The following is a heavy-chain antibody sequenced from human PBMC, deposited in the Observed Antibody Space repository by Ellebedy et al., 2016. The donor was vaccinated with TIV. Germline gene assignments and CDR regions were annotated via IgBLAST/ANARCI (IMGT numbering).Heavy chain of an antibody. V-gene: IGHV4-4*02. CDR3: ARERRGYTSGSARYYGMDV. Sequence: MPSETLSLTCAVSGGSISGSNWWTWVRQPPGKGLEWIGEIYHSGSTNYNPSLKSRVTIPVDKSTNQFSLKLRSVTAADTAVYYCARERRGYTSGSARYYGMDVWGQGTTVTVSS. CDR2: IYHSGST. CDR1: GGSISGSNW. J-gene: IGHJ6*02. D-gene: IGHD5-18*01.